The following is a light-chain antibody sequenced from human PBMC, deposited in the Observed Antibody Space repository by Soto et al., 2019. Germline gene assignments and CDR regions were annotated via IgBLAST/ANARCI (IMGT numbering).Light chain of an antibody. Sequence: QSELTQPASVSGSPGQSITISCTGTSSDVGGYNYVSWYQQHPGKAPKLMIYDVSNRPSGVSNRFSGSKSGNTASLTISGLQAEDEAYYYCSSYTSSSPSRCVSGTGTEVTV. CDR1: SSDVGGYNY. CDR3: SSYTSSSPSRCV. J-gene: IGLJ1*01. CDR2: DVS. V-gene: IGLV2-14*01.